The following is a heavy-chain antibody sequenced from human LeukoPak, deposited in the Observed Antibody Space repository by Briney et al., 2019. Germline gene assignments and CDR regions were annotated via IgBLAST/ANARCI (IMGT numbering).Heavy chain of an antibody. J-gene: IGHJ4*02. CDR3: ARGGDYYGSGSFYTPLGY. D-gene: IGHD3-10*01. CDR1: GFTFDDYG. V-gene: IGHV3-20*04. Sequence: GGSLRLSCAASGFTFDDYGMSWVRHALGKGLEWGSDISWNGGRTGYADSVKGGFTISRDNAKNSLYLQMNSLRVEDTAFYYCARGGDYYGSGSFYTPLGYWGQGTLVTVSS. CDR2: ISWNGGRT.